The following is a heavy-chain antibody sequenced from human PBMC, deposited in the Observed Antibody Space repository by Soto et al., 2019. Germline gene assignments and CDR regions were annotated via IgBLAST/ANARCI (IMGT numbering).Heavy chain of an antibody. Sequence: SVKVSCKASGGTFSSYTMSWVRQAPGQGLEWMGGIIPIFGTTTYAHKFQGRVTITADESTSTVYMELSSLRGEDTAVYYCARGALTTLAYYYRMDVWGQGTTVTVSS. CDR3: ARGALTTLAYYYRMDV. J-gene: IGHJ6*02. CDR1: GGTFSSYT. V-gene: IGHV1-69*13. D-gene: IGHD4-4*01. CDR2: IIPIFGTT.